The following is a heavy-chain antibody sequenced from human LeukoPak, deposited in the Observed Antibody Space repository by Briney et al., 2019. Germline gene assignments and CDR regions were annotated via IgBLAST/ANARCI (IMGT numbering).Heavy chain of an antibody. CDR1: GYSSTNYG. V-gene: IGHV1-18*01. D-gene: IGHD6-19*01. Sequence: ASVKVSCKASGYSSTNYGISWVRQAPGQGLEWMGWIHIYRGNTNYAQKFQGKVTMTTDTSTNKVYMELRGLGSDDTAVHYCARVKYPDREDSSGWYELTITCDYWGQGTLVTVSS. CDR3: ARVKYPDREDSSGWYELTITCDY. CDR2: IHIYRGNT. J-gene: IGHJ4*02.